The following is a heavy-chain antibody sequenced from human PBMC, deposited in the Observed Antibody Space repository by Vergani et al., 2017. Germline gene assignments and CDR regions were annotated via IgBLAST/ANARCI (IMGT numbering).Heavy chain of an antibody. Sequence: QVQLVQSGAEVKKPGASVKVSCKASGYTFTSYAMHWVRQAPGQRLELMGWINAGNGNTKYSQKFQGRVTIARDTSASTAYMELSSLRSEDTAVYYCARGLYGSGGSCYERGYFDYWGQGTLVTVSS. CDR2: INAGNGNT. D-gene: IGHD2-15*01. V-gene: IGHV1-3*01. CDR3: ARGLYGSGGSCYERGYFDY. J-gene: IGHJ4*02. CDR1: GYTFTSYA.